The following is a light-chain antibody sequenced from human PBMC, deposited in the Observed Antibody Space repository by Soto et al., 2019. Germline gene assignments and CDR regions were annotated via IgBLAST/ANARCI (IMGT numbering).Light chain of an antibody. J-gene: IGLJ3*02. V-gene: IGLV1-44*01. CDR2: NNN. Sequence: QSVLTQPPSASGTPGQRVTISCSGSRSNIGSNLVNWYQQLQGTAPKLLMYNNNQRPSAVPDRFSGSKSGTSASLAISGLHSEDEADYHCASWDASLNGLVFGGGTKLTVL. CDR1: RSNIGSNL. CDR3: ASWDASLNGLV.